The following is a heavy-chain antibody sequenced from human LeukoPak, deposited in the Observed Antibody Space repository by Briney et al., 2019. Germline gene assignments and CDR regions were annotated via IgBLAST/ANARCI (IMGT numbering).Heavy chain of an antibody. CDR3: AREQGLDSGSYYWFDP. CDR2: INPNSGGT. CDR1: GGTFGSYA. J-gene: IGHJ5*02. D-gene: IGHD1-26*01. V-gene: IGHV1-2*02. Sequence: ASVKVSCKASGGTFGSYAISWVRQAPGQGLEWMGWINPNSGGTNYAQKFQGRVTMTRDTSISTAYMELSRLRSDDTAVYYCAREQGLDSGSYYWFDPWGQGTLVTVSS.